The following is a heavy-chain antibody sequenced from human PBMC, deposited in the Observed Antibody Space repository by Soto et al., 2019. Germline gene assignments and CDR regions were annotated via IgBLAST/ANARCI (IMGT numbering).Heavy chain of an antibody. CDR3: AVVVVAATHPSYDY. Sequence: SVKVSCKASGGTFSSYAISWVRQAPGQGLEWMGGIIPIFGTANYAQKFQGRVTITADEPTSTAYMELSSLRSEDTAVYYCAVVVVAATHPSYDYWGQGTLVTVSS. J-gene: IGHJ4*02. CDR2: IIPIFGTA. CDR1: GGTFSSYA. V-gene: IGHV1-69*13. D-gene: IGHD2-15*01.